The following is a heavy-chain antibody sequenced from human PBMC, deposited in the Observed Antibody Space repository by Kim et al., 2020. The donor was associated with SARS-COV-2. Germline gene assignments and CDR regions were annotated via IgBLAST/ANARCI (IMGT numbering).Heavy chain of an antibody. CDR2: IYSGGST. J-gene: IGHJ3*02. CDR1: GFTVSSNY. D-gene: IGHD1-26*01. CDR3: ARPDLGSYGDAFDI. V-gene: IGHV3-66*04. Sequence: GGSLRLSCAASGFTVSSNYMSWVRQAPGKGLEWVSVIYSGGSTYYADSVKGRFTISRDNSKNTLYLQMNSLRAEDTAVYYYARPDLGSYGDAFDIWGQGTMVTVSS.